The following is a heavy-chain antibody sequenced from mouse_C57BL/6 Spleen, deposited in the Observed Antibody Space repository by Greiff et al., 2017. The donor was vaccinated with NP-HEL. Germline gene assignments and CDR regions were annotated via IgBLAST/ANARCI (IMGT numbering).Heavy chain of an antibody. CDR1: GYAFTNYL. J-gene: IGHJ3*01. CDR2: INPGSGGT. V-gene: IGHV1-54*01. CDR3: ARSLHYGSSHFAY. Sequence: VKLMESGAELVRPGTSVKVSCKASGYAFTNYLIEWVKQRPGQGLEWIGVINPGSGGTNYNEKFKGKATLTADKSSSTAYMQLSSLTSEDSAVYFCARSLHYGSSHFAYWGQGTLVTVSA. D-gene: IGHD1-1*01.